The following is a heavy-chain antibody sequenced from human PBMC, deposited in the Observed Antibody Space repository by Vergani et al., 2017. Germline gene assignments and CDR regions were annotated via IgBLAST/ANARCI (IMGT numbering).Heavy chain of an antibody. J-gene: IGHJ4*02. CDR2: IRADTGDT. CDR3: ARDGTYYYGSGSFYLFDY. D-gene: IGHD3-10*01. V-gene: IGHV1-18*04. Sequence: QGQLVQSGPEVKRPGASVKVSCKTSGYTFFNYGVNWIRRAPGQGFEWLGLIRADTGDTKYSERLQDRFTLTTDSSTNTAYMELRSLKSDDTAVYYCARDGTYYYGSGSFYLFDYWGQGTLVTVSS. CDR1: GYTFFNYG.